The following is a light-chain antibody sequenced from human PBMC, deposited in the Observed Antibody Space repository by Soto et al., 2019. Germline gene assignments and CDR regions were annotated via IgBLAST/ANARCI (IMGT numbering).Light chain of an antibody. CDR3: QQYDSSPRT. J-gene: IGKJ1*01. CDR2: AAF. V-gene: IGKV3-20*01. CDR1: QNVYSNY. Sequence: EIVLTQSPATLSSFPGDRVTLSCRASQNVYSNYLAWYQQKPGHAPRLLIYAAFVRATGIPDRFSGSGSGTDFTLTISGLEPEDFAVYYCQQYDSSPRTFGQGTKVDIK.